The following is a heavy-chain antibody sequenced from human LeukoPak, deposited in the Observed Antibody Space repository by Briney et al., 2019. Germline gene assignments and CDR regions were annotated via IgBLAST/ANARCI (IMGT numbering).Heavy chain of an antibody. J-gene: IGHJ3*02. CDR2: FDPEDGET. CDR1: GYTLTELS. CDR3: ATSSSSVDIVATIMARAFDI. Sequence: GASVKVSCKVSGYTLTELSMHWVRQAPGKGLEWMGGFDPEDGETIYAQKFQGRVTMTEGTSTDTAYMELSSLRSEDTAVYYCATSSSSVDIVATIMARAFDIWGQGTMVTVSS. D-gene: IGHD5-12*01. V-gene: IGHV1-24*01.